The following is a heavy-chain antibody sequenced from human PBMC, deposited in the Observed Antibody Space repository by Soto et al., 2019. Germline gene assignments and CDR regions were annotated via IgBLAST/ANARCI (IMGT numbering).Heavy chain of an antibody. CDR2: INAGSGNT. D-gene: IGHD3-3*02. V-gene: IGHV1-3*01. J-gene: IGHJ3*02. CDR3: ARDTETLGPRANDALDI. CDR1: GYTFSAYT. Sequence: GASVKVSCKATGYTFSAYTMNWVRQAPGQSLEWMGWINAGSGNTKYSQSFQGRVSITRDTSASTVYMELTGLTSEDTAVYYCARDTETLGPRANDALDIWGQGTMVTVSS.